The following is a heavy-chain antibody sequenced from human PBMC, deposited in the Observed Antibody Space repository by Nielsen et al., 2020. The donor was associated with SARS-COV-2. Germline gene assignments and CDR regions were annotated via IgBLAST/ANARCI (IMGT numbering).Heavy chain of an antibody. J-gene: IGHJ4*02. D-gene: IGHD1-14*01. CDR2: IYYSGST. CDR1: GGSISSYY. V-gene: IGHV4-59*08. CDR3: ARTPTGGGPDY. Sequence: SETLSLTCTVSGGSISSYYWSWIRQPPGKGLEWIGYIYYSGSTNYNSSLKGRVTISVDTSKNQFSLKLSSVTAADTAVYYCARTPTGGGPDYWGQGTLVTVSS.